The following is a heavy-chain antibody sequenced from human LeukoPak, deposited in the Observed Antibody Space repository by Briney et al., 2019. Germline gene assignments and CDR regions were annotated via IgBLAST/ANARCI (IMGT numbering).Heavy chain of an antibody. CDR1: GFIFSSYS. CDR3: ARVGGGSYFFAFDI. J-gene: IGHJ3*02. D-gene: IGHD1-26*01. CDR2: ISSSSSTI. V-gene: IGHV3-48*01. Sequence: QSGGSLRLSCAASGFIFSSYSMNWVRQAPGRGLEWVSYISSSSSTIYYADSVQGRFTISRDNAKNSLYLQMNSLRAEDTAVYYCARVGGGSYFFAFDIWGQGTMVTVSS.